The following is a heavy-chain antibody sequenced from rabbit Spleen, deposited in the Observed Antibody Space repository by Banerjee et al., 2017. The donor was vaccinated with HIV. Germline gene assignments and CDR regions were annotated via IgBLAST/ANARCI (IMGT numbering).Heavy chain of an antibody. Sequence: EESGGGLVKPGGTLTLTCKASGFSLFIYWMCWVRQAPGKGLDLIGCIYAGDGSIDYTNWVNGRFTISKTSSTVDLKMTSLTAADTATYFCARDKELAIWGYEFDLWGPGTLVTVS. V-gene: IGHV1S42*01. CDR3: ARDKELAIWGYEFDL. CDR1: GFSLFIYW. D-gene: IGHD3-1*01. CDR2: IYAGDGSI. J-gene: IGHJ6*01.